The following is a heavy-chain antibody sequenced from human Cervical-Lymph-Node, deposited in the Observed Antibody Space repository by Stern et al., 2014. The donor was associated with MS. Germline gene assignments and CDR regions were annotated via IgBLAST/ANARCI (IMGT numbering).Heavy chain of an antibody. CDR2: ITSSSRYI. CDR1: GFTFSTYS. V-gene: IGHV3-21*01. J-gene: IGHJ4*02. D-gene: IGHD1-26*01. CDR3: AREGWEPYYFDY. Sequence: EDQLVESGGGLVKPGGSLRLSCAASGFTFSTYSMNWVRQAPGKGLEVVSSITSSSRYIFYADSVRGRFTISRDNARNSLYLQMNSLRADDTAVYYCAREGWEPYYFDYWGQGTLVTVSS.